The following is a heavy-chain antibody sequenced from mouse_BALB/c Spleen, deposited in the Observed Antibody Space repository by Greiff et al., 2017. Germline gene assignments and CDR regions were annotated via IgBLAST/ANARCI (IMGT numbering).Heavy chain of an antibody. CDR1: GYTFTSYV. Sequence: VQLQQSGPELVKPGASVKMSCKASGYTFTSYVMHWVKQKPGQGLEWIGYINPYNDGTKYNEKFKVKATLTSDKSSSTAYMELSSLTSEDSAVYYCARGTTVVAIYWYFDVWGAGTTVTVSS. V-gene: IGHV1-14*01. D-gene: IGHD1-1*01. CDR2: INPYNDGT. J-gene: IGHJ1*01. CDR3: ARGTTVVAIYWYFDV.